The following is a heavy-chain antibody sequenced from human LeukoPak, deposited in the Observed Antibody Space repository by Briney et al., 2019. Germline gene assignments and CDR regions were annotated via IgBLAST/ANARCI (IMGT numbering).Heavy chain of an antibody. CDR3: ARGGYSGYDPKGDLDY. CDR2: INPNSGGT. D-gene: IGHD5-12*01. Sequence: ASVKVSCKASGYTFTNYAMHWVRQAPGQGLEWMGWINPNSGGTNYAQKFQGRVTMTRDTSTSTVYMELSSLRSEDTAVYYCARGGYSGYDPKGDLDYWGQGTLVTVSS. J-gene: IGHJ4*02. CDR1: GYTFTNYA. V-gene: IGHV1-2*02.